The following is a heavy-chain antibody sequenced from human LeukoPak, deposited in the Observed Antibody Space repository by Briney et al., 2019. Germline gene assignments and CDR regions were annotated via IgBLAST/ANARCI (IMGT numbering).Heavy chain of an antibody. D-gene: IGHD3-10*01. CDR2: IIPIFGTA. Sequence: SVKVSCKASGGTFSSYAISWVRQAPGQGLEWMGRIIPIFGTANYAQKSQGRVTITTDESTSTAYMELSSLRSEDTAVYYCARGPTNYGSGRGYYYYYMDVWGKGTTVTVSS. J-gene: IGHJ6*03. CDR3: ARGPTNYGSGRGYYYYYMDV. CDR1: GGTFSSYA. V-gene: IGHV1-69*05.